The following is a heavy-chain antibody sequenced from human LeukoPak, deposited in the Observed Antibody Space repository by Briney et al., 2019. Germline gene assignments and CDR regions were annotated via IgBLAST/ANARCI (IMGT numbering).Heavy chain of an antibody. Sequence: PGRSLRLSCAASGFTFSSYAMSWVRQAPGKGLEWVSAISGSGGSTYYADSVKGRFTISRDNSKNTLYLQMNSLRAEDTAVYYCAKTWIQLWLLGYWGQGTLVTVSS. V-gene: IGHV3-23*01. J-gene: IGHJ4*02. CDR1: GFTFSSYA. CDR3: AKTWIQLWLLGY. D-gene: IGHD5-18*01. CDR2: ISGSGGST.